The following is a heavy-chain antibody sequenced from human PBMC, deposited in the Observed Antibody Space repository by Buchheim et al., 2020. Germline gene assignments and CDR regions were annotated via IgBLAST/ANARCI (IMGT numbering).Heavy chain of an antibody. CDR2: ISYDGSNK. Sequence: QVQLVESGGGVVQPGRSLRLPCAASGFTFSSYGMHWVRQAPGKGLEWVAVISYDGSNKYYADSVKGRFTISRDNSKNTLYLQMNSLRAEDTAVYYCAKDVYYYDSSGYYFDYWGQGTL. D-gene: IGHD3-22*01. J-gene: IGHJ4*02. V-gene: IGHV3-30*18. CDR1: GFTFSSYG. CDR3: AKDVYYYDSSGYYFDY.